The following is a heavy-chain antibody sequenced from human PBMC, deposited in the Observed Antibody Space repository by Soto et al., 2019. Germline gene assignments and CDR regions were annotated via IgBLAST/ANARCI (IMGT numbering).Heavy chain of an antibody. D-gene: IGHD5-18*01. Sequence: EAGPTLVNPTQTLTLTCTFSGFSLSTTGMCVSLIRQPPGKALEWLALIDWADDKYYSTSLKTRLTISKDTSKNQVVLTMTNVEPVDTATXFCSRAVGGFTYGYPDYWGQGTLVTVSS. CDR1: GFSLSTTGMC. CDR2: IDWADDK. J-gene: IGHJ4*02. CDR3: SRAVGGFTYGYPDY. V-gene: IGHV2-70*01.